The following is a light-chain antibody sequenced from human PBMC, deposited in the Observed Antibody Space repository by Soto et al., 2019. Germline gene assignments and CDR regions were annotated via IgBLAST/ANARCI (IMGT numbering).Light chain of an antibody. J-gene: IGKJ3*01. CDR3: QQYYTYIS. Sequence: DIQMTQSPSTLSASVGDRVTITCRASQSISSWLAWYQQKPGKAPKLLIYDASSLVGGVPSRFCGSGSGTKFCLTIRSQKPDYFATCSCQQYYTYISLGSGTTVDI. V-gene: IGKV1-5*01. CDR1: QSISSW. CDR2: DAS.